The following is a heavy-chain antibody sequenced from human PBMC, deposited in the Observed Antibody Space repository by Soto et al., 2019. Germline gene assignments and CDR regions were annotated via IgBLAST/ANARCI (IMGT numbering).Heavy chain of an antibody. CDR2: ISSSNRTI. J-gene: IGHJ4*02. CDR3: AKMAIDYYDSSGYSYYFGY. Sequence: GGSLRLSCAASGFTFRSYSMNWVRQAPGKGLEWVSYISSSNRTINYADSVKGRFIISRDNSKNTLYLQMNSLRAEDTAVYYCAKMAIDYYDSSGYSYYFGYWGQGTLVTVSS. D-gene: IGHD3-22*01. V-gene: IGHV3-48*01. CDR1: GFTFRSYS.